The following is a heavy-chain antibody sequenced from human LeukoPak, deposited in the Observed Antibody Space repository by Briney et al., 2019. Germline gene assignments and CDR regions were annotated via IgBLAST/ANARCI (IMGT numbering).Heavy chain of an antibody. CDR3: ARGSGVQVWSSLDY. D-gene: IGHD5-18*01. Sequence: GGSLRLSCAASAFTFSSYSMSWVRQAPGKGLEWVSSISSSGSYIYHADSVKGQFTISRDNAKNSLHLQMNSLRAEDTAVYYCARGSGVQVWSSLDYWGQGTPVTVSS. CDR2: ISSSGSYI. J-gene: IGHJ4*02. CDR1: AFTFSSYS. V-gene: IGHV3-21*01.